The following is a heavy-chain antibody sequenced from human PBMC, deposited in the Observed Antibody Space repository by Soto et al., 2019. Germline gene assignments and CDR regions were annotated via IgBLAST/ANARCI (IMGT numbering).Heavy chain of an antibody. CDR2: ISANDGNK. J-gene: IGHJ4*02. V-gene: IGHV1-18*01. Sequence: QVQLVQSGTEVRNPGASVKVSCKASGFTFTSYGFTWVRQAPGQGLEWMGWISANDGNKHYAQKFQGRVTATTDTSTSTAYMELRSLRSDDTAVYYCARKGMGAPVDSWGQGTLVSVSS. CDR1: GFTFTSYG. CDR3: ARKGMGAPVDS.